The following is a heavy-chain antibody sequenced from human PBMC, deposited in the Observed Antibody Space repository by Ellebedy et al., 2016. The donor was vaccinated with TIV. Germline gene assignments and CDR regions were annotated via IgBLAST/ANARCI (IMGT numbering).Heavy chain of an antibody. Sequence: GESLKISCAAPGFTFSSYSMNWVRQAPGKGLEWVSYISSGSTTMYYSDSVKGRFTVSRDNAKNSLYLQMNSLRAEDTAVYYCARAPSYLGDIVVVPAADLRAYYYGMDVWGQGTTVTVSS. D-gene: IGHD2-2*01. CDR3: ARAPSYLGDIVVVPAADLRAYYYGMDV. V-gene: IGHV3-48*01. J-gene: IGHJ6*02. CDR1: GFTFSSYS. CDR2: ISSGSTTM.